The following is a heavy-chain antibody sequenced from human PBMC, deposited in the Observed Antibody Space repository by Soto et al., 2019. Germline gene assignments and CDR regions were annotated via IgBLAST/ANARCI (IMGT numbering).Heavy chain of an antibody. CDR3: ARQSTVTGNYYFDS. D-gene: IGHD4-17*01. CDR2: ISYSGST. Sequence: QVQLQESGPGLVKPSQTLSLTCPVSGASISSRGFYWTWIRQLPGKGLEWIGYISYSGSTNYSPSLKSRLNISIDTSDNHFSLKRTSVTAADTAVYYCARQSTVTGNYYFDSWGQGTLVTVAP. CDR1: GASISSRGFY. V-gene: IGHV4-31*03. J-gene: IGHJ4*02.